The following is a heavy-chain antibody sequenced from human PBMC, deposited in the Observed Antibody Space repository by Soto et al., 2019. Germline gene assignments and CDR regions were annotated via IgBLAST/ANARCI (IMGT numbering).Heavy chain of an antibody. D-gene: IGHD2-2*02. CDR2: INPNSGGT. J-gene: IGHJ4*02. CDR3: ASTVGYCSSTSCYRY. CDR1: GYTFTGYY. Sequence: ASVKVSCKASGYTFTGYYMHWVRQAPGQGLEWMGWINPNSGGTNYAQKFQGRVTMTRDTSISTAYMELSRLRSDDTAVSYCASTVGYCSSTSCYRYWGQGTLVTVSS. V-gene: IGHV1-2*02.